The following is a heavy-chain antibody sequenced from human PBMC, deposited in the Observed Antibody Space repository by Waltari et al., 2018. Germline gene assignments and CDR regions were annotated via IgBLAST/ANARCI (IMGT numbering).Heavy chain of an antibody. CDR2: ISGSGATP. CDR1: GFSFLGFA. Sequence: EVQVLESGGGLVQPGGSLRLTCAASGFSFLGFALTGVRQAPGEGLECVASISGSGATPFYADSVKGRFTIVRDNSRDTVYLQMNSLRVDDSAVYYCAKGSRGYTNYFFDSWGQGTLVSVSS. CDR3: AKGSRGYTNYFFDS. J-gene: IGHJ4*02. V-gene: IGHV3-23*01. D-gene: IGHD3-16*02.